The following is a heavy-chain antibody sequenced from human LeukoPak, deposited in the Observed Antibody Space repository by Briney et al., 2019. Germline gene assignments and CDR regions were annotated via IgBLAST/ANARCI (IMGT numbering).Heavy chain of an antibody. D-gene: IGHD6-13*01. CDR2: MYSGGTT. CDR1: DGSINGYY. Sequence: SETLSLTCTVPDGSINGYYWSWIRQPPGKGLDWIGYMYSGGTTNYSPSLKSRVTISEDMSKNQFSLKLTSVTAADTAVYYCARHSGHSSTNDAFDIWGQGTMVIVSS. CDR3: ARHSGHSSTNDAFDI. J-gene: IGHJ3*02. V-gene: IGHV4-59*01.